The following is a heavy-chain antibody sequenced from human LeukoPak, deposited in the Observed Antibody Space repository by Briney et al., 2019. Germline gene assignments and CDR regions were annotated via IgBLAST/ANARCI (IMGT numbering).Heavy chain of an antibody. J-gene: IGHJ4*02. Sequence: SETLSLTCTVSGGSISSYYWSWIRQPPGKGLEWIGYIYYSGSTNYNPSLKSRVTISVDTSKNQFSLKLSSVTAADTAVYYCARAYDFWSLPPGYWGQGTLVTVSS. CDR2: IYYSGST. CDR1: GGSISSYY. CDR3: ARAYDFWSLPPGY. V-gene: IGHV4-59*01. D-gene: IGHD3-3*01.